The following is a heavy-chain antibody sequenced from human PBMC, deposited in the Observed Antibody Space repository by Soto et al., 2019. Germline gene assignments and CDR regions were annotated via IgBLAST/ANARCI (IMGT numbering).Heavy chain of an antibody. J-gene: IGHJ6*02. CDR3: AGSEKWELLLGSYYGMDV. CDR2: INPNSGGT. CDR1: GYTFTGYY. D-gene: IGHD1-26*01. V-gene: IGHV1-2*04. Sequence: ASVKVSCKASGYTFTGYYMHWVRQAPGQGLEWMGWINPNSGGTNYAQKFQGWVTMTRDTSISTAYMELSRLRSDDTAVYYCAGSEKWELLLGSYYGMDVWGQGTTVTVSS.